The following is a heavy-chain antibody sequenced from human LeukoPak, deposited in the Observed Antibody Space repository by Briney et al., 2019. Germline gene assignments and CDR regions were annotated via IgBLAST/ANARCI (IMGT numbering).Heavy chain of an antibody. CDR3: ARAYSERYGLGYYYMDV. CDR1: GFTFSNAW. D-gene: IGHD1-26*01. CDR2: ISSSSSYI. V-gene: IGHV3-21*01. Sequence: PGGSLRLSCAASGFTFSNAWMSWVRQAPGKGLEWVSSISSSSSYIYHADSVKGRFTISRDNAKKSVYLQMNSLRAEDTAVYYCARAYSERYGLGYYYMDVWGKGTTVTISS. J-gene: IGHJ6*03.